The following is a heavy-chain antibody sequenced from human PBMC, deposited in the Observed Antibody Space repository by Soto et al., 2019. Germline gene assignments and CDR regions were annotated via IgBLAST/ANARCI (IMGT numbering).Heavy chain of an antibody. CDR2: INPSGGST. V-gene: IGHV1-46*01. CDR1: GYTFTSYY. CDR3: ARDLDIVVVPAAGGRSYYYYGMDV. J-gene: IGHJ6*02. D-gene: IGHD2-2*03. Sequence: ASVKVSCKASGYTFTSYYMHWVRQAPGQGLEWMGIINPSGGSTSYAQKFQGRVTMTRDTSTSTVYMELSSLRSEDTAVYYCARDLDIVVVPAAGGRSYYYYGMDVWGQGTTVTV.